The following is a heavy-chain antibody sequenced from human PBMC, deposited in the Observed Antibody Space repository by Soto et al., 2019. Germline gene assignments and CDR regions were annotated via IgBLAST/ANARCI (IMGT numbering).Heavy chain of an antibody. CDR3: ARVERGYYDSSGYSPFGY. J-gene: IGHJ4*02. CDR2: IIPIFGTA. Sequence: QVQLVQSGAEVKKPGSSVKVSCKASGGTFSSYAISWVRQAPGQGLEWMGGIIPIFGTANYAQKLQGRVTITADKSTSTAYMELSSLRAEDTAVYYCARVERGYYDSSGYSPFGYWGQGTLVTVSS. CDR1: GGTFSSYA. D-gene: IGHD3-22*01. V-gene: IGHV1-69*06.